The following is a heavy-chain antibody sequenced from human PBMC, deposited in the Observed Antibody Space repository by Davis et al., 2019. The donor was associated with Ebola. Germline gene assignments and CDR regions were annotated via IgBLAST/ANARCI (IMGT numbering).Heavy chain of an antibody. CDR1: GYTFTTFG. D-gene: IGHD4-17*01. J-gene: IGHJ4*02. CDR2: ISAYNGNT. CDR3: ARDYGDYGSYFDY. V-gene: IGHV1-18*01. Sequence: AASVKVSCKASGYTFTTFGISWVRQAPGQGLEWMGWISAYNGNTNYAQKLQGRVTMTTDTSTSTAYMELRSLRSEDTAVYYCARDYGDYGSYFDYWGQGTLVTVSS.